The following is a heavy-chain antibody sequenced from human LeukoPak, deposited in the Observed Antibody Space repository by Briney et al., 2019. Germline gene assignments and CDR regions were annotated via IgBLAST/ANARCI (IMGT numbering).Heavy chain of an antibody. CDR2: ISSSSSYI. CDR3: ARVDSSSSPFYYYYYMDV. J-gene: IGHJ6*03. CDR1: GFTFSSYA. V-gene: IGHV3-21*04. D-gene: IGHD6-6*01. Sequence: KPGGSLRLSCAASGFTFSSYAMHWVRQAPGKGLEWVSSISSSSSYIYYADSVKGRFTISRDNAKNSLYLQMNSLRAEDTALYYCARVDSSSSPFYYYYYMDVWGKGTTVTVSS.